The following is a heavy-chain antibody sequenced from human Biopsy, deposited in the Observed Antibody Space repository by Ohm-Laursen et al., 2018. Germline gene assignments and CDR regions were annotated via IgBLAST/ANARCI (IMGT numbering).Heavy chain of an antibody. CDR1: GYTFTGYH. Sequence: SVKVSCKASGYTFTGYHVRWVRQAPGQGLEWMGWINAKTGDTNYEQKFQGRVTMTRDTSISTAYVDLSSLRSDDTAVYYCTRGGYYYDSLAYYYWFDPWGQGTLVTVSS. CDR3: TRGGYYYDSLAYYYWFDP. V-gene: IGHV1-2*02. CDR2: INAKTGDT. D-gene: IGHD3-22*01. J-gene: IGHJ5*02.